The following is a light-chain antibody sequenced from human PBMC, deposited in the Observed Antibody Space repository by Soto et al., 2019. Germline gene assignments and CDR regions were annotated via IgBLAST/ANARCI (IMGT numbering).Light chain of an antibody. CDR2: GAS. J-gene: IGKJ1*01. V-gene: IGKV3-15*01. Sequence: EVVMTQSPATLSVSPGERVTLSCRASQSINAHLAWYQQKPGQAPRLLIHGASTRATGIPARFSGSEFGTDFILTISSLQSEDFAVYYFQQYNTWLWTFGQVTKVEIQ. CDR1: QSINAH. CDR3: QQYNTWLWT.